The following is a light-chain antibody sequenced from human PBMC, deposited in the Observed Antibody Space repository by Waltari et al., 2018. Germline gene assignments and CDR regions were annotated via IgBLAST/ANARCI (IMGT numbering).Light chain of an antibody. V-gene: IGKV3-20*01. Sequence: DIVLTQSPGTLSLSPGERASLFCRASQSVGKYLAWYQQKPGQAPRLVMYDASTRATGIPDRFSGSGSGTDFSLTISRLEPEDFAVYYCQKYVNLPATFDQGP. CDR3: QKYVNLPAT. J-gene: IGKJ1*01. CDR2: DAS. CDR1: QSVGKY.